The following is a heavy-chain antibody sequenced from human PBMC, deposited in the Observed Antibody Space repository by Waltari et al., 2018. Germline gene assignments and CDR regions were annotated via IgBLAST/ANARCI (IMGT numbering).Heavy chain of an antibody. CDR1: GYTFIGYY. J-gene: IGHJ4*02. CDR3: ARGVRYSYGNTLGY. Sequence: QVQLVQSGAEVKPPGASVKVSCKASGYTFIGYYIHWVRQAPGQGPEWRGWSNPDSGDTNYAQHFQGRVTFTSDTSVSSAYMELNRLTSDDTALYYCARGVRYSYGNTLGYWGQGTLVTVSS. CDR2: SNPDSGDT. V-gene: IGHV1-2*02. D-gene: IGHD5-18*01.